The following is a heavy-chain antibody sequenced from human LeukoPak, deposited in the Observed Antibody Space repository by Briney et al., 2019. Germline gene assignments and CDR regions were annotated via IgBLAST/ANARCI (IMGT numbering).Heavy chain of an antibody. J-gene: IGHJ4*02. CDR3: ARESPHGGNSGGYYFDY. Sequence: SETLSLTCTVSGGSISSSGYYWGWIRQPPGKGLEWIGSVDYTGITSHSPSLKSRVTISVDTSKNQFFLKVSSVSTADTGVYYCARESPHGGNSGGYYFDYWGQGTLVTVSS. CDR2: VDYTGIT. D-gene: IGHD4-23*01. CDR1: GGSISSSGYY. V-gene: IGHV4-39*02.